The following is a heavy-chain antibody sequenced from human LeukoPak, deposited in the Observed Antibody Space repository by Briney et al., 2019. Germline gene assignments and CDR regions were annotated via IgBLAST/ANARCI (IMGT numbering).Heavy chain of an antibody. Sequence: PGGSLRLSCAASGFTVSSNYMTWVRQAPGKGLEWVSVIYNDGSTYYADSVKGRFTISRDSSKNTLYLQMNTLRAEDTAMYYCALILGDAFDSWGQGTMVTVSS. CDR3: ALILGDAFDS. CDR2: IYNDGST. CDR1: GFTVSSNY. V-gene: IGHV3-66*02. J-gene: IGHJ3*01. D-gene: IGHD3-16*01.